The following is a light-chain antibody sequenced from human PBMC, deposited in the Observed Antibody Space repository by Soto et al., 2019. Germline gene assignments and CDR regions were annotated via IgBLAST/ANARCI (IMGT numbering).Light chain of an antibody. J-gene: IGKJ1*01. CDR3: QQFAISTT. CDR2: GAS. CDR1: QSVSSN. Sequence: EIVMTQSPATLSVSPGERATLSCRASQSVSSNLAWYQQKPGQAPRLLIYGASTRATGIPARFSGSGSGTDFTLTISSLQPDDFATYYCQQFAISTTFGHGTKVDI. V-gene: IGKV3-15*01.